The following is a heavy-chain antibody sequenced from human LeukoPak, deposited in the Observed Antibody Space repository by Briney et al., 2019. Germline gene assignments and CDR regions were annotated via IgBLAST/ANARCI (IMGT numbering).Heavy chain of an antibody. J-gene: IGHJ5*01. D-gene: IGHD4-17*01. CDR3: ARGGTTVTPGLLWFDS. CDR1: GGSISSHY. V-gene: IGHV4-59*11. Sequence: SETLSLTCSVSGGSISSHYWSWIRQPPGKGLEWIGYIYYSGSTKYNPSLKSRVTISVDTSKNQFSLKLSSVTAADTAVYYCARGGTTVTPGLLWFDSWGQGTLVTVSP. CDR2: IYYSGST.